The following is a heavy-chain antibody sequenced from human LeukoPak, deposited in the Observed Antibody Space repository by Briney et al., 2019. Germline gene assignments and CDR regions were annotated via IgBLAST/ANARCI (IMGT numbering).Heavy chain of an antibody. V-gene: IGHV1-18*01. CDR3: ARDRGGDCSPYYYYYMDV. CDR2: ISAYNGNT. Sequence: ASVKVSCKASGYTFTSYGISWVRQAPGQGLEWMGWISAYNGNTNYAQKLQGRVTMTTDTSTSTAYMELRSLRSDDTAVYYCARDRGGDCSPYYYYYMDVWGKGTTVTVSS. D-gene: IGHD2-21*02. J-gene: IGHJ6*03. CDR1: GYTFTSYG.